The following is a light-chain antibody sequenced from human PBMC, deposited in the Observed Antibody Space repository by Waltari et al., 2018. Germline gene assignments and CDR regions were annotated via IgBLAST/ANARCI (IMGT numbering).Light chain of an antibody. CDR3: QQYYSIPYT. Sequence: DIRMTQSPSTLSASVGDRVTITCRASQSISSWLAWYQQKPGKAPKLLIYKTSSLESGVPSRFSGSGSGTEFTLTISSLQAEDVAVYYCQQYYSIPYTFGPGTKLEIK. J-gene: IGKJ2*01. CDR1: QSISSW. CDR2: KTS. V-gene: IGKV1-5*03.